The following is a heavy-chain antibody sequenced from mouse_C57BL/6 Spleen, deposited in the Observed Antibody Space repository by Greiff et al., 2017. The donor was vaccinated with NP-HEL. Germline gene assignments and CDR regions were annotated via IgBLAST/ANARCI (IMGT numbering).Heavy chain of an antibody. CDR2: IRNKANGYTT. CDR3: ARYNSDYGKRYFDV. J-gene: IGHJ1*03. V-gene: IGHV7-3*01. Sequence: EVKLMESGGGLVQPGGSLSLSCAASGFTFTDYYMSWVRQPPGKALEWLGFIRNKANGYTTEYSASVKGRFTISRDNSQSILYLQMNALRAEDSATYYCARYNSDYGKRYFDVWGTGTTVTVSS. CDR1: GFTFTDYY. D-gene: IGHD2-1*01.